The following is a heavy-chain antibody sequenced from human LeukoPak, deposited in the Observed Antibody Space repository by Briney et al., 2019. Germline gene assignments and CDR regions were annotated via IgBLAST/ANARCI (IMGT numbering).Heavy chain of an antibody. Sequence: GGSLRLSCAASGFTFSIYWMSWVRQAPGKGLEWVASIKQDGSVKHFLDSVKGRFTISRDNAKNSLYLQMNSLTAEDTAVYYCARQVQYRSGYFPPDPWGQGTLVTVSS. V-gene: IGHV3-7*01. J-gene: IGHJ5*02. CDR1: GFTFSIYW. CDR3: ARQVQYRSGYFPPDP. D-gene: IGHD6-19*01. CDR2: IKQDGSVK.